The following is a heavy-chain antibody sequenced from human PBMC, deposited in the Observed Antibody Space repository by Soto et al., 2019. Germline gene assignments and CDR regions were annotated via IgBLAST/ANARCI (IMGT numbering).Heavy chain of an antibody. CDR2: INTDNGNT. J-gene: IGHJ6*02. D-gene: IGHD3-3*01. V-gene: IGHV1-18*01. CDR3: ARDQGITTFGVYSMYYYGMDV. CDR1: GYTFTNFG. Sequence: ASVKVSCKASGYTFTNFGIIWVRQAPGQGLEWLGWINTDNGNTNYAQHLQGRVTLTTDTSTSTAYMDLRSLRSDDTAVYYCARDQGITTFGVYSMYYYGMDVWGPGTTVTVSS.